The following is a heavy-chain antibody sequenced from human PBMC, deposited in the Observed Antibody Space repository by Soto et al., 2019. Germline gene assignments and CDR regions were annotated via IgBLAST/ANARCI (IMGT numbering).Heavy chain of an antibody. Sequence: QVQLVQSGAEVKKPGASVKVSCEASGYTFTSYYMHWVRQAPGQGLEWMGIINPSGGSTSYAQKFQGRVTMTRDTSTSTVYMELSSLRSEDTAVYYCAREFVEWSLAAAKEGYYYGMDVWGQGTTVTVSS. CDR2: INPSGGST. CDR1: GYTFTSYY. CDR3: AREFVEWSLAAAKEGYYYGMDV. J-gene: IGHJ6*02. D-gene: IGHD3-3*01. V-gene: IGHV1-46*01.